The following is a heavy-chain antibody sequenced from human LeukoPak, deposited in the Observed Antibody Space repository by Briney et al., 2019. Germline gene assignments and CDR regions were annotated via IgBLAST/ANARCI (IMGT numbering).Heavy chain of an antibody. CDR1: GFTFSSYD. CDR2: IGTAGDT. D-gene: IGHD4-23*01. V-gene: IGHV3-13*01. CDR3: ARAAPHYGGNSLDY. Sequence: GGSLRLSCAASGFTFSSYDMHWVRQATGKGLEWVSAIGTAGDTYYPGSVKGRFTISRENAKNSLYLQMNSLRAGDTAVYYCARAAPHYGGNSLDYWGQGTLVTDSS. J-gene: IGHJ4*02.